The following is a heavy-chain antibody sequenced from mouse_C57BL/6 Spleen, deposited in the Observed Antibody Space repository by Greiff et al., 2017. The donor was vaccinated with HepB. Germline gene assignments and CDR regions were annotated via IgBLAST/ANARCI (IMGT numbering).Heavy chain of an antibody. CDR2: IDPSDGYT. D-gene: IGHD2-3*01. CDR3: ASGGWPWYFDV. J-gene: IGHJ1*03. V-gene: IGHV1-69*01. CDR1: GYTFTSYW. Sequence: VQLQQPGAELVMPGASVKLSCKASGYTFTSYWMHWVKQRPGQGLEWIGEIDPSDGYTNYNQKFKGKSTLTVDKSSSTAYLQLSSLTSEDSAVYYCASGGWPWYFDVWCTGTTVTVSS.